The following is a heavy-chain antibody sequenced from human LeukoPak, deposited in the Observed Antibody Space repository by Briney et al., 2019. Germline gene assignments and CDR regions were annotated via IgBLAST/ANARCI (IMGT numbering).Heavy chain of an antibody. Sequence: GGSLRLSCAASGFTVNRDYMSWVRQSQGKGLVWVSDVYTDGRTFYSEAVKSRFTISRDDSKNAVFLQMNSLRAEDTAMYFCTRGSSTVSAGYNWGRGTVVIVSS. V-gene: IGHV3-53*01. D-gene: IGHD1-1*01. CDR3: TRGSSTVSAGYN. J-gene: IGHJ4*02. CDR2: VYTDGRT. CDR1: GFTVNRDY.